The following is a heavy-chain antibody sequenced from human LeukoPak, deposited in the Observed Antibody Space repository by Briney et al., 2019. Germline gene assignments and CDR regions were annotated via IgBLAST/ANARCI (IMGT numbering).Heavy chain of an antibody. V-gene: IGHV3-33*01. CDR2: INYDGSNR. Sequence: GGSLRLSCAASGFSLSNYGLHWVRQGPGKGLEWLAVINYDGSNRYYADSVKGRFAISKDSSENTLYLQMNRLRADDTAIYYCARWGGTRQFYFDYWGQGTLVTVSA. CDR3: ARWGGTRQFYFDY. D-gene: IGHD3-16*01. CDR1: GFSLSNYG. J-gene: IGHJ4*02.